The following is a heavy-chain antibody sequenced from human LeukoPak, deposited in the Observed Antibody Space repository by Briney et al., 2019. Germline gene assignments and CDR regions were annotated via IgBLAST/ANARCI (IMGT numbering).Heavy chain of an antibody. D-gene: IGHD6-13*01. CDR1: GGTFSSYA. J-gene: IGHJ6*03. V-gene: IGHV1-69*06. Sequence: VASVKVSCKASGGTFSSYAISWVRQAPGQGLEWMGGIIPIFGTANYAQKFQGRVTITADKSTSTAYMELSSLRSEDTAVYYCARGLVWVAAAASPDGRSYYYYMDVWGKGTTVTVSS. CDR2: IIPIFGTA. CDR3: ARGLVWVAAAASPDGRSYYYYMDV.